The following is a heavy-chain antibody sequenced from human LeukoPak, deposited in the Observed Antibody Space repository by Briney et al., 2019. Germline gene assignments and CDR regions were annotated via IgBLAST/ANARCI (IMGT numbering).Heavy chain of an antibody. J-gene: IGHJ6*03. D-gene: IGHD3-22*01. V-gene: IGHV3-30*02. CDR2: IRYDGSNK. CDR3: AKGSKALVFTRDHYMDV. CDR1: GFTFSSYG. Sequence: GGSLRLSCAASGFTFSSYGVHWVRQAPGKGLEWVAFIRYDGSNKYHADSVKGRFTISRDNSKSTLYLQMNSLRAEDTAVYYCAKGSKALVFTRDHYMDVWGKGTTVTFSS.